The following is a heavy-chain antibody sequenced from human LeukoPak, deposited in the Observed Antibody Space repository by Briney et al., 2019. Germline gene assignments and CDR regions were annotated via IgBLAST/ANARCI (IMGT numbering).Heavy chain of an antibody. CDR3: ARAPKYSGSSLDY. J-gene: IGHJ4*02. V-gene: IGHV3-7*03. CDR1: GFTFRSYW. Sequence: AGGSLGLLCAASGFTFRSYWMSWVRPAPGKRLEGVANIKQDGSEKYYVDSVKGRFTISRDNAKNSLYLQMNSLRAEDTAVYYCARAPKYSGSSLDYWGQGTLVTVSS. D-gene: IGHD1-26*01. CDR2: IKQDGSEK.